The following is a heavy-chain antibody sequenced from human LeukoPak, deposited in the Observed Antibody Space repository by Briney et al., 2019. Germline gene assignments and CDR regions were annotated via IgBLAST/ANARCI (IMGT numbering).Heavy chain of an antibody. CDR2: IYYSGST. V-gene: IGHV4-39*01. CDR1: GGSISSSSYY. D-gene: IGHD3-22*01. Sequence: ASETLSLTCTVSGGSISSSSYYWGWIRQPPGKGLEWIGSIYYSGSTYYNPSLKSRVTISVDTSKNQFSLKLSSVTAADTAVYYCARPMTYYYDSSGYKSYAFDIWGQGTMVTVSS. CDR3: ARPMTYYYDSSGYKSYAFDI. J-gene: IGHJ3*02.